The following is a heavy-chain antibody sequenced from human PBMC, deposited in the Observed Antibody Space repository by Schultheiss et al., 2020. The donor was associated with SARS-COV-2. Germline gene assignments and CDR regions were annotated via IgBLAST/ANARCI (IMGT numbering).Heavy chain of an antibody. CDR3: ARDVVVVVAAYYYYYGMDV. V-gene: IGHV1-2*02. CDR1: GYTFTGYY. CDR2: INPNSGGT. J-gene: IGHJ6*04. Sequence: ASVKVSCKASGYTFTGYYMHWVRQAPGQGLEWMGWINPNSGGTNYAQKFQGRVTITRDMSTSTAYMELSSLRSEDTAVYYCARDVVVVVAAYYYYYGMDVWGKGTTVTVSS. D-gene: IGHD2-15*01.